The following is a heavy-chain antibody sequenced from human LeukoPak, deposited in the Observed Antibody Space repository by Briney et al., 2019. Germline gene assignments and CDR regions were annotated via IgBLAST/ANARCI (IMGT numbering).Heavy chain of an antibody. J-gene: IGHJ4*02. CDR3: ARESHDSSGYYSFDY. D-gene: IGHD3-22*01. Sequence: PGGSLRLSCAAPGFTFDDYGMSWVRQAPGKGLEWVSGINWNGGSTGYADSVKGRFTISRDNAKNSLYLQMNSLRAEDTALYYCARESHDSSGYYSFDYWGQGTLVTVSS. CDR1: GFTFDDYG. V-gene: IGHV3-20*04. CDR2: INWNGGST.